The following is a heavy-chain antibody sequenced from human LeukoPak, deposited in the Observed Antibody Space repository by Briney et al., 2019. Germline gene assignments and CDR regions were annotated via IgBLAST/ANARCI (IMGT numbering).Heavy chain of an antibody. J-gene: IGHJ6*02. CDR3: AREWGMDV. CDR1: GFTFSNYG. Sequence: GGSLRLSCAASGFTFSNYGMHWVRQASGKGLVWVSRIKSDGTTTGHADFVKGRFTISRDNAKNTLYLQMNSLRAEDTAVYYCAREWGMDVWGQGTTVTVSS. CDR2: IKSDGTTT. V-gene: IGHV3-74*01.